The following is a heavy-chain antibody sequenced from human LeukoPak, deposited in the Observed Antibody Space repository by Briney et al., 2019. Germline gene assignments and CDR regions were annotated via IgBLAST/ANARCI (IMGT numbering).Heavy chain of an antibody. Sequence: SETLSLTCTVSGGSISSHYWSWIRQPPGKGLEWIGYIYYSGSTNYNPSLKSRVTISLDTSKNQFSLKLNSVTAADTAVYFCARDRQQLVRGDYFDYWGQGILVTVSS. V-gene: IGHV4-59*11. J-gene: IGHJ4*02. CDR1: GGSISSHY. D-gene: IGHD6-13*01. CDR2: IYYSGST. CDR3: ARDRQQLVRGDYFDY.